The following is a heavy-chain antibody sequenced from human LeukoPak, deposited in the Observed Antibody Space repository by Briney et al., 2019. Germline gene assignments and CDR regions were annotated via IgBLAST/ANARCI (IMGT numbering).Heavy chain of an antibody. D-gene: IGHD6-13*01. Sequence: GGSLRLSCAASGFTFSSYGMHWVRQAPGKGLEWVAVIWYDGSNKYYADSVKGRFTISRDNSKNTLYLQMNSLRAEDTAVYYCAKSRKGGAAADFDYWGQGTLVTVSS. J-gene: IGHJ4*02. CDR3: AKSRKGGAAADFDY. CDR2: IWYDGSNK. V-gene: IGHV3-33*06. CDR1: GFTFSSYG.